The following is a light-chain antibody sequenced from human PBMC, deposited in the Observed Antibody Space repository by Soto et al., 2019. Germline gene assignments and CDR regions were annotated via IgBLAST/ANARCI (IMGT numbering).Light chain of an antibody. CDR1: DSDIGNYIY. CDR2: DVT. J-gene: IGLJ2*01. Sequence: QSVLTQPRSVSGSPGQSVTISCTGSDSDIGNYIYVSWYQVHPGKAPKLIIYDVTKRPSGVPDRFSGSKSGTSASLAITGLQAEDEADYYCQSYDTSLSGVVFGGGTKLTVL. V-gene: IGLV2-11*01. CDR3: QSYDTSLSGVV.